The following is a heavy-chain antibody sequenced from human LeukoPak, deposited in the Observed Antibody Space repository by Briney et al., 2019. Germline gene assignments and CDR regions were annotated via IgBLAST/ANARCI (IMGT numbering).Heavy chain of an antibody. Sequence: QPGRSLRLSCAASGFTLSYYDMHWVRQAPGKRLEWVAVISYDGSDKYYADSVKGRFTISRDNSKNTLYLQMNSLRAEDTAVYYCAKAAQSLPYYYDSSGYYSNAFDIWGQGTMVTVSS. CDR1: GFTLSYYD. J-gene: IGHJ3*02. CDR2: ISYDGSDK. CDR3: AKAAQSLPYYYDSSGYYSNAFDI. V-gene: IGHV3-30*18. D-gene: IGHD3-22*01.